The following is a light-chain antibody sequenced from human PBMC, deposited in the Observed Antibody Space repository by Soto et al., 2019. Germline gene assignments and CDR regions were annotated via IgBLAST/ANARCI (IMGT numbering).Light chain of an antibody. CDR1: QTVKSNY. Sequence: EVVLTQSPGTLSVSPGERVTLSCRASQTVKSNYLAWYQQKPGQAPRLLIYGASRRATGIPDRFSGSGSGTDFTLTITRLGPEDFAVYYCQQYGTSPTWTFGQGTKVDIK. V-gene: IGKV3-20*01. CDR2: GAS. J-gene: IGKJ1*01. CDR3: QQYGTSPTWT.